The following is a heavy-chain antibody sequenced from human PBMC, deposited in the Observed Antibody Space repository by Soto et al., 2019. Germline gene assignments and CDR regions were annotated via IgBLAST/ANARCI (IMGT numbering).Heavy chain of an antibody. CDR1: GFTFSSYA. J-gene: IGHJ4*02. CDR3: ARDLTDTAMVFIDY. V-gene: IGHV3-30-3*01. D-gene: IGHD5-18*01. Sequence: GGSLRLSCAASGFTFSSYAMHWVRQAPGKGLEWVAVISYDGSNKYYADSVKGRFTISRDNSKNTLYLQMNSLRAEDTAVYYCARDLTDTAMVFIDYWGQGTLVTVSS. CDR2: ISYDGSNK.